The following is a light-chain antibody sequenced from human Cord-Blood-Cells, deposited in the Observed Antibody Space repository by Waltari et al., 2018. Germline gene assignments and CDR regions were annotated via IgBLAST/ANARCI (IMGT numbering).Light chain of an antibody. V-gene: IGKV1-39*01. CDR1: RSISSY. CDR2: AAY. J-gene: IGKJ1*01. CDR3: QQSYSTPWT. Sequence: DIQMTQSPSPRSASVGDRVTITCRASRSISSYLNWYQQKPGKAPKLLIYAAYSLQSGVPARFSGSGSGTDFTLTINSLQPEDFATYYCQQSYSTPWTFGQGTKVEIK.